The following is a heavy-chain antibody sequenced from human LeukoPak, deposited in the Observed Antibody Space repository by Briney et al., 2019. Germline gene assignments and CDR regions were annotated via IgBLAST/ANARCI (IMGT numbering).Heavy chain of an antibody. D-gene: IGHD3-16*01. J-gene: IGHJ4*02. V-gene: IGHV7-4-1*02. CDR3: ARHDNDDDFDY. CDR2: INMYAANP. CDR1: GYTFTRYA. Sequence: ASVKVSCKASGYTFTRYAINWLRQAPGQGLEWMGWINMYAANPAYAQGFTERFVFSLDTSVTTAYLQISNLKAEDTAVYYCARHDNDDDFDYWGQGTLVTVSS.